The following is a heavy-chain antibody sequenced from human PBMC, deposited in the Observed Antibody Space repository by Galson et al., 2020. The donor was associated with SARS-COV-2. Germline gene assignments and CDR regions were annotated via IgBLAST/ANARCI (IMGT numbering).Heavy chain of an antibody. V-gene: IGHV1-58*01. J-gene: IGHJ4*02. D-gene: IGHD6-6*01. CDR2: IVVGSGKT. Sequence: SVQVSCQTSRFTFTRSAVQWVRQARGQRLEWIGWIVVGSGKTNYAHNFQERVTITRDMSTSTAYMELSSLGYEDTAVYYCAAFVARPVYWGQGTLVTVSS. CDR1: RFTFTRSA. CDR3: AAFVARPVY.